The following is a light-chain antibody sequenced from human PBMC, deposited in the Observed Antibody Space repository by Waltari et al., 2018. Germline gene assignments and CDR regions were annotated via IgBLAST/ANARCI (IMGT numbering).Light chain of an antibody. CDR2: EDK. CDR3: QSYDTNNRV. CDR1: SGSIDSNN. V-gene: IGLV6-57*04. J-gene: IGLJ3*02. Sequence: NFMLTQPHSVSGSPGETVTISCTRSSGSIDSNNVQWYHPRPGSAPTTVIYEDKQRPFGVPDRFSRSIDSSSNSASLTISGLKTEDEAEYYCQSYDTNNRVFGGGTMLTVL.